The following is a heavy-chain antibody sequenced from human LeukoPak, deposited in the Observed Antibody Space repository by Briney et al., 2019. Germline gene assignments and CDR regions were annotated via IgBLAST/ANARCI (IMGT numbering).Heavy chain of an antibody. V-gene: IGHV1-2*02. J-gene: IGHJ4*02. D-gene: IGHD3-22*01. CDR3: ARVQAYDSSGYQMYYFDY. Sequence: GASVKVSCKASGYTFTGYYMHWVRQAPGQGLEWMGWINPNSGGTNYAQKFQGRVTMTRDTSISTAYMELSRLRSDDTAVYYCARVQAYDSSGYQMYYFDYWGQGTLVTVSS. CDR1: GYTFTGYY. CDR2: INPNSGGT.